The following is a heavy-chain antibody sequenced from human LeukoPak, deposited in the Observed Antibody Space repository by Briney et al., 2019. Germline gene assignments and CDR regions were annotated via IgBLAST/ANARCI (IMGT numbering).Heavy chain of an antibody. D-gene: IGHD4-23*01. V-gene: IGHV1-69*13. J-gene: IGHJ4*02. CDR1: GGTFSSYA. Sequence: SVKVSCKASGGTFSSYAINWVRQAPGQGLEWMGGIIPIFGTANYAQKFQRRVTITADESTSTAYMVLSSLRSEDTAVYYCARGWLAETMVVTPYNYWGQRTLVTVSS. CDR3: ARGWLAETMVVTPYNY. CDR2: IIPIFGTA.